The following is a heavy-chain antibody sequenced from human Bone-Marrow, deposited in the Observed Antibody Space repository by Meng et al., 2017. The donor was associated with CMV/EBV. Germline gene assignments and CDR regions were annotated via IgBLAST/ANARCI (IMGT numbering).Heavy chain of an antibody. J-gene: IGHJ4*02. D-gene: IGHD1-1*01. CDR2: IYPGGSDT. Sequence: KVSCKGSGYSFTSYWIGWVRQMPGKGLEWMGIIYPGGSDTRCSPSFQGQVTISADKSISTAYLQWSSLKASDTAMYYCARRDSNWIPFDYWGQGTLVTVSS. CDR3: ARRDSNWIPFDY. V-gene: IGHV5-51*01. CDR1: GYSFTSYW.